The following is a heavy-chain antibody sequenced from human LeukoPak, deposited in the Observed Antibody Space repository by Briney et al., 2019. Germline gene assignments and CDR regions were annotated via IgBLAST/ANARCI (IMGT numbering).Heavy chain of an antibody. CDR3: ARDVEMFSTTWSDAFDI. CDR2: IKQDGNQN. D-gene: IGHD6-13*01. V-gene: IGHV3-7*01. Sequence: GRSLRLSCVASGFTFSTYWMTWVRQAPGKGLEWVANIKQDGNQNYYVDSVRGRFTISRDNSKNSLYLQMDSLRVDDTAVYYCARDVEMFSTTWSDAFDIWGQGTMVTVSS. CDR1: GFTFSTYW. J-gene: IGHJ3*02.